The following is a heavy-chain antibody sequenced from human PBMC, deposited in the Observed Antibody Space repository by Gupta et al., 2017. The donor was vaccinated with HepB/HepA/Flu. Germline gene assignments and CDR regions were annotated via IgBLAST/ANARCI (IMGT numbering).Heavy chain of an antibody. CDR3: ARTSITGTTRYFDL. V-gene: IGHV4-59*01. J-gene: IGHJ2*01. Sequence: QVQLQESGPGLVKPSETLSLTCTVSGRSISSYYWSWIRQPPGKGLEWIGYIYYSGSTNYNPSLKSRVTISVDTSKNQFSLKLSSVTAADTAVYYCARTSITGTTRYFDLWCRGPRVTVSS. CDR2: IYYSGST. CDR1: GRSISSYY. D-gene: IGHD1-7*01.